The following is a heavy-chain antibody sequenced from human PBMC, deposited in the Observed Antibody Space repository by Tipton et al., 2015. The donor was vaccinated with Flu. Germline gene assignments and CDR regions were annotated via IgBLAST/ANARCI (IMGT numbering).Heavy chain of an antibody. Sequence: TLSLTCAVSGYSIRSSNYYWGWIRQPPGKGLEWIGNIFHSGSSYHNPSLKSRVTMSVETSKNQFSLKLSSVTAADTAVYYCARRDYSNYVSEPKNWFDSWGQGVLVIVSS. V-gene: IGHV4-38-2*01. D-gene: IGHD4-11*01. CDR3: ARRDYSNYVSEPKNWFDS. CDR2: IFHSGSS. CDR1: GYSIRSSNYY. J-gene: IGHJ5*01.